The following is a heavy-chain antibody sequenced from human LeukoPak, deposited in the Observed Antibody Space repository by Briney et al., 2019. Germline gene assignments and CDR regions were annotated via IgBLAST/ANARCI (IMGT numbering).Heavy chain of an antibody. CDR1: GFTFSSYG. CDR3: ARDHTYYDFWSGYYGPEYYFDY. J-gene: IGHJ4*02. CDR2: ISGSGGST. V-gene: IGHV3-23*01. D-gene: IGHD3-3*01. Sequence: PGGSLRLSCAASGFTFSSYGMSWVRQAPGKGLEWVSAISGSGGSTYYADSVKGRFTISRDNAKNSLYLQMNSLRAEDTAVYYCARDHTYYDFWSGYYGPEYYFDYWGQGTLVTVSS.